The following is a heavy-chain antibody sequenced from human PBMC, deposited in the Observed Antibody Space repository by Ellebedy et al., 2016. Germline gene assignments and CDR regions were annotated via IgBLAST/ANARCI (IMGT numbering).Heavy chain of an antibody. D-gene: IGHD3-10*01. Sequence: GESLKISCAASGFTFSSFAMHWVRQAPGKGLEWVALTSNDERNKQYADSVKGRFTISRGNSENTLYLQMNSLRVEDTAVYYCARGRGSGDYLVDYWGQGTLVTVSP. J-gene: IGHJ4*02. CDR2: TSNDERNK. CDR3: ARGRGSGDYLVDY. V-gene: IGHV3-30*04. CDR1: GFTFSSFA.